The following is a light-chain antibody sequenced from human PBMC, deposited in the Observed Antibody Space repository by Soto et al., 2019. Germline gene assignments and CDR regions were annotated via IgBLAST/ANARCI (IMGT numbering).Light chain of an antibody. CDR3: QVWDNASDHRV. V-gene: IGLV3-21*02. CDR2: DDS. J-gene: IGLJ3*02. Sequence: SYELTQPPSVSVAPGQTARIACGGNNIGRKSVHWYQQKPGQAPVLVVYDDSDRPSGIPERFSGSNSGNTATLTISRVEAGDEADYYCQVWDNASDHRVFGGGTKVPS. CDR1: NIGRKS.